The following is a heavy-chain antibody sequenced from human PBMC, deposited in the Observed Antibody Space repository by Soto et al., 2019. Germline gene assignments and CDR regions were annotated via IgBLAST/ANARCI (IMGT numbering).Heavy chain of an antibody. V-gene: IGHV1-69*01. CDR1: GGTFSKDA. CDR2: LIPVFGSP. D-gene: IGHD3-16*01. Sequence: QVQLVQSGAEVKKPGSSVTVSCKTSGGTFSKDAINWVRQAPGQGLEWMGLLIPVFGSPIYAQKFQGRIRIPGTESRRTASLTWRGLRPEDRPEYYCPGCLGYTFEPEKPRYTAMDVGGRGTTVPVSS. J-gene: IGHJ6*02. CDR3: PGCLGYTFEPEKPRYTAMDV.